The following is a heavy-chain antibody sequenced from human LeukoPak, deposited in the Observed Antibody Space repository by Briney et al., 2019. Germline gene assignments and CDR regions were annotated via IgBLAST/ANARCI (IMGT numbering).Heavy chain of an antibody. D-gene: IGHD6-19*01. Sequence: AYNCNTNYSQKLQGRVTMTTDTSTSTAYMELRSLRSDDTAVYYCAKGVAVACKSWYFDLWGRGTLVTVSS. CDR2: AYNCNT. CDR3: AKGVAVACKSWYFDL. J-gene: IGHJ2*01. V-gene: IGHV1-18*01.